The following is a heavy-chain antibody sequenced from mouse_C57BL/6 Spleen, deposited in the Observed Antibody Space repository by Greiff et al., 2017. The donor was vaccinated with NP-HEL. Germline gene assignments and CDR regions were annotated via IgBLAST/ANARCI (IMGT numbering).Heavy chain of an antibody. J-gene: IGHJ1*03. V-gene: IGHV1-52*01. CDR2: IDPSDSET. CDR3: ARRHLICYGNQGYWYFDD. CDR1: GYTFTSYW. D-gene: IGHD2-1*01. Sequence: QVQLQQPGAELVRPGSSVKLSCKASGYTFTSYWMHWVKQRPIQGLEWIGNIDPSDSETHYNQKFKDKATLTVDKSSSSAYMQLSSLTSEDSAVYYCARRHLICYGNQGYWYFDDWGTGTTVTVSS.